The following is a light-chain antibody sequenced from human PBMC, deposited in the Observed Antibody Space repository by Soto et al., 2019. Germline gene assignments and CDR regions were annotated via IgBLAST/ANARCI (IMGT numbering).Light chain of an antibody. J-gene: IGLJ2*01. CDR1: SSDVGGYNY. Sequence: QSALTQPASVSGSPGQSITISCTGTSSDVGGYNYVSWYQQHPGKAPKLMIYDVSNRPSGVSNRFSGYKSDNTASLTISGLQAEDEADYYCSSYTSSSTHVVFGGGTKLTVL. CDR2: DVS. V-gene: IGLV2-14*01. CDR3: SSYTSSSTHVV.